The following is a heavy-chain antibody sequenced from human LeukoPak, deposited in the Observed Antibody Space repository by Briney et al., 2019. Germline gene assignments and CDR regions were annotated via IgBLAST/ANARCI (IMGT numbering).Heavy chain of an antibody. D-gene: IGHD1-14*01. J-gene: IGHJ5*02. CDR1: GYTFTDYY. CDR2: MNPNSGNT. CDR3: ARGFLGQNRRRGFDP. Sequence: ASVKVSCKASGYTFTDYYIHWVRQATGQGLEWMGWMNPNSGNTGYAQKFQGRVTMTRNTSISTAYMELSSLRSEDTAVYYCARGFLGQNRRRGFDPWGQGTLVTVSS. V-gene: IGHV1-8*02.